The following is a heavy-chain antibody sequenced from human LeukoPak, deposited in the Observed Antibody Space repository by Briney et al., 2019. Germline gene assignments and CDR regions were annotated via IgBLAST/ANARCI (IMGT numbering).Heavy chain of an antibody. D-gene: IGHD2-21*01. CDR2: IYIGGST. J-gene: IGHJ4*02. CDR3: ARFTHGGDFDY. V-gene: IGHV3-66*01. Sequence: GGSLRLSCIASGFXVSNNYMSWVRQAPGKGLEWVSVIYIGGSTSYADSVKGRFTISRDNSKNTLYLQMNSLRAEDTAVYYCARFTHGGDFDYWGQGTLVTVSS. CDR1: GFXVSNNY.